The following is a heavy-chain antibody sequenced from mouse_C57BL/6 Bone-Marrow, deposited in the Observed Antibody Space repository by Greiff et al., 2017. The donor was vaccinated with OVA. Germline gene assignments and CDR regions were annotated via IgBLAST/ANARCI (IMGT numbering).Heavy chain of an antibody. CDR1: GYAFSSSW. V-gene: IGHV1-82*01. CDR3: ARGRPTIVTFDY. J-gene: IGHJ2*01. D-gene: IGHD2-5*01. Sequence: VQRVESGPELVKPGASVKISCKASGYAFSSSWMNWVKQRPGKGLEWIGRIYPGDGDTNYNGKFKGKATLTADKSSSTAYMQLSSLTSEDSAVYFCARGRPTIVTFDYWGQGTTLTVSS. CDR2: IYPGDGDT.